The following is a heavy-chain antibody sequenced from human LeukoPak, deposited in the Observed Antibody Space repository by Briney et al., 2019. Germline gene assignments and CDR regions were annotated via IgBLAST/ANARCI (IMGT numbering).Heavy chain of an antibody. Sequence: NPSETLSLTCTVSGGSISSYYWSWIRQPAGKGLEWIGRIYTSGSTNYNPSLKSRVTMSVDTSKNQFSLKLSSVTAADTAVYYCAREGCSSTSCYIGPSYYYGMDVWGQGTTVTVSS. CDR3: AREGCSSTSCYIGPSYYYGMDV. J-gene: IGHJ6*02. V-gene: IGHV4-4*07. D-gene: IGHD2-2*02. CDR1: GGSISSYY. CDR2: IYTSGST.